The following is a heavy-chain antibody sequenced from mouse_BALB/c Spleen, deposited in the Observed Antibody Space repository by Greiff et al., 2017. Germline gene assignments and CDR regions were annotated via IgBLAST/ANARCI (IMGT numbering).Heavy chain of an antibody. CDR3: ARGTDWSWFAY. D-gene: IGHD2-13*01. CDR1: GYTFTSYW. V-gene: IGHV1-87*01. CDR2: IYPGDGDT. J-gene: IGHJ3*01. Sequence: VKLQESGAELARPGASVKLSCKASGYTFTSYWMQWVKQRPGQGLEWIGAIYPGDGDTRYTQKFKGKATLTADKSSSTAYMQLSSLASEDSAVYYCARGTDWSWFAYWGQGTLVTVSA.